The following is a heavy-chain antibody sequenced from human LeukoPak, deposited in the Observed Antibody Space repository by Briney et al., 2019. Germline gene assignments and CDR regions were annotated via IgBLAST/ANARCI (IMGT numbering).Heavy chain of an antibody. D-gene: IGHD2-2*01. V-gene: IGHV4-34*01. J-gene: IGHJ5*02. CDR1: GGSFSGYY. CDR3: ARGSPIVVVPAAPRWVNNWFDP. CDR2: INHSGST. Sequence: SETLSLTCAVYGGSFSGYYWSWIRQPPGKGLEWIGEINHSGSTNYNPSLKSRVTISVDTSKNQFSLKLSSVTAADTAVYYCARGSPIVVVPAAPRWVNNWFDPWGQGTLVTVSS.